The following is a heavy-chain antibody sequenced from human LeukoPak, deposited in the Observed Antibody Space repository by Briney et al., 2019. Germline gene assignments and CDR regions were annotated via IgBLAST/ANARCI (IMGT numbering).Heavy chain of an antibody. CDR3: ARGLVVVTAIRGARFDY. D-gene: IGHD2-21*02. Sequence: HGSSVKVSCKASGGTFSSYAISWVRQAPGQGLEWMGRIIPILGIANYAQKFQGRVTITADKSTSTAYMELSSLRSEDTAVYYCARGLVVVTAIRGARFDYWGQGTLVTVSS. J-gene: IGHJ4*02. V-gene: IGHV1-69*04. CDR1: GGTFSSYA. CDR2: IIPILGIA.